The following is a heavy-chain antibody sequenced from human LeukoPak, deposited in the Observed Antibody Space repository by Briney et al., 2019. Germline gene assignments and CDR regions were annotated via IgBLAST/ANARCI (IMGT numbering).Heavy chain of an antibody. V-gene: IGHV3-15*01. CDR3: TTPEEGYFDY. CDR1: GFTFSHAW. CDR2: IKSKTDGGTT. J-gene: IGHJ4*02. Sequence: PEGSLRLSCAASGFTFSHAWMSWVRQAPGKGLELVGRIKSKTDGGTTDYAAPVKGRFTISRDDSKNTLYLQMNSLKTEDTAVYFCTTPEEGYFDYWGQGTLVTVSS.